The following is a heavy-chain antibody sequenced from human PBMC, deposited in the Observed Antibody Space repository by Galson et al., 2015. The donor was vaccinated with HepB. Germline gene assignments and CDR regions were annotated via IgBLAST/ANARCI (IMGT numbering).Heavy chain of an antibody. J-gene: IGHJ4*02. D-gene: IGHD4-17*01. V-gene: IGHV3-23*01. Sequence: SLRLSCAASGFAFSRYAMSWVRQAPGKGLEWVSAISGSGDSTYFADSGKGRFSIFRDNSKNTLYLQLNSLRAEDTAVYYCAAHTADGESTFDFWGQGTLVTVSS. CDR3: AAHTADGESTFDF. CDR2: ISGSGDST. CDR1: GFAFSRYA.